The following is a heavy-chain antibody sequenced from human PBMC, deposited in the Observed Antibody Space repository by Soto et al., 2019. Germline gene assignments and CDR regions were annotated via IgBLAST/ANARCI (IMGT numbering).Heavy chain of an antibody. J-gene: IGHJ4*02. V-gene: IGHV3-7*03. CDR2: INQDGSEK. D-gene: IGHD3-3*01. CDR1: GIIFGNSW. Sequence: EVQLVESGGGLVQPGGSLRLSCAASGIIFGNSWMSWVRQAPGKGLEWVAYINQDGSEKNHVDSVRGRFTISRDNAKNSLYLQMNSLRAEDTAVYYCARAFFWGQGTLVTVSS. CDR3: ARAFF.